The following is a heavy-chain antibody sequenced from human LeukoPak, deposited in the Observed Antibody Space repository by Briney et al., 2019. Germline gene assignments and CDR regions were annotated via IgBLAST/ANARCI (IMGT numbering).Heavy chain of an antibody. CDR2: INPNSGGT. D-gene: IGHD1-14*01. V-gene: IGHV1-2*02. Sequence: ASVKVSCKASGYTFTGYYMHWVRQAPGQGLEWMGWINPNSGGTNYAQKFQGRVAMTRDTSISTAYMELSRLRSDDTAVYYCARVPEPFYGMDVWGQGTTVTVSS. CDR3: ARVPEPFYGMDV. CDR1: GYTFTGYY. J-gene: IGHJ6*02.